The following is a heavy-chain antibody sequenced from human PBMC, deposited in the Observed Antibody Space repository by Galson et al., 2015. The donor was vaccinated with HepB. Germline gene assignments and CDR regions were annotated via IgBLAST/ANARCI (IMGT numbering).Heavy chain of an antibody. CDR3: TTVVVRGVIITGVDY. V-gene: IGHV3-15*01. J-gene: IGHJ4*02. Sequence: SLRLSCAASGFMFSNAWMSWVRQAPGKGLEWVGRIKTKSDGGTTDYAARVKGRFTILRDDSKNTLYLRMNSLKIEDTAVYYCTTVVVRGVIITGVDYWGQGTLVTVSS. D-gene: IGHD3-10*01. CDR1: GFMFSNAW. CDR2: IKTKSDGGTT.